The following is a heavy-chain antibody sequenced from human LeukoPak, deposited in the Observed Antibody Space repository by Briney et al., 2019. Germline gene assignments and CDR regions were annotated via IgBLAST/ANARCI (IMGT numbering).Heavy chain of an antibody. V-gene: IGHV4-38-2*01. J-gene: IGHJ4*02. D-gene: IGHD2-2*02. CDR1: GYSISSGYY. Sequence: PSETLSLTCAVSGYSISSGYYWGWIRQPPGKGLEWIGSIYHSGSTYYNPSLKSRVTISVDTSKNQFSLKLSSVTAADTAVYYCARQYPYYFDSWGEGTLVTVSS. CDR2: IYHSGST. CDR3: ARQYPYYFDS.